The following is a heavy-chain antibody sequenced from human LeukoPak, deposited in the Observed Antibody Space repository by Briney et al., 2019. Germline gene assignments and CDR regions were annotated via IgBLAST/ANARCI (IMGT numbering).Heavy chain of an antibody. CDR1: GGSVSSGSYY. CDR3: ARFPRWFDP. Sequence: SETLSLTCTVSGGSVSSGSYYWSWIRQPPGKGLEWIGYIYYTGSTNYNPSLKSRVTMSVDTSKNQFSLRLSSVTAADTAVYYCARFPRWFDPWGQGTLVTVFS. V-gene: IGHV4-61*01. J-gene: IGHJ5*02. CDR2: IYYTGST.